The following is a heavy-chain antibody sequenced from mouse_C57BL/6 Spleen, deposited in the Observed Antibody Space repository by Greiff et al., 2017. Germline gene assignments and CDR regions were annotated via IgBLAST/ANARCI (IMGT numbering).Heavy chain of an antibody. V-gene: IGHV1-61*01. D-gene: IGHD1-1*01. CDR2: IYPSDSET. CDR1: GYTFTSYW. CDR3: ARGGYGIPFAY. Sequence: QLQLKQSVAELVRPGSSVKLSCKASGYTFTSYWMDWVKQRPGQGLEWIGNIYPSDSETHYNQKFKDKATLTVDKSSSTAYMQLSSLTSEDSAVYYCARGGYGIPFAYWGQGTLVTVSA. J-gene: IGHJ3*01.